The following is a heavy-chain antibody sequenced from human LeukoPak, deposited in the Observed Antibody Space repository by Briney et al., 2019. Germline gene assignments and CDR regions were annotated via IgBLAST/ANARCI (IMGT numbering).Heavy chain of an antibody. CDR3: ARWTRELNWRYYYYYYMDV. V-gene: IGHV4-34*01. CDR2: INHSGST. Sequence: SETLPLTCAVYGGSFRGYYWSWIRQPPGKGLEWIGEINHSGSTNYNPSLKSQVTISVDTSKNQFSLKLSSVTAADTAVYYCARWTRELNWRYYYYYYMDVWGKGTTVTISS. J-gene: IGHJ6*03. D-gene: IGHD1-1*01. CDR1: GGSFRGYY.